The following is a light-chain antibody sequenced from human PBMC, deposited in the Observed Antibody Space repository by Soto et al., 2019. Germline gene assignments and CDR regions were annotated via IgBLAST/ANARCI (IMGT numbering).Light chain of an antibody. CDR2: DVS. V-gene: IGLV2-14*03. Sequence: QSVLTQPASVSGSPGQSITISCTGTSSDVGGYDYVSWYQHHPGKAPKLMIYDVSKPPSGVSNPFSCSQSCNTASLTICGLQAMDKGDYFRSSYTASRLCCFGTGTKLTVL. J-gene: IGLJ1*01. CDR3: SSYTASRLCC. CDR1: SSDVGGYDY.